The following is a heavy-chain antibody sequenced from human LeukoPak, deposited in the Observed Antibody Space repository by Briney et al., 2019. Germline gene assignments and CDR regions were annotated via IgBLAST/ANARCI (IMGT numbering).Heavy chain of an antibody. D-gene: IGHD3-10*01. J-gene: IGHJ5*02. CDR1: GGSISSGGYS. Sequence: SETLSLTCAVSGGSISSGGYSWSWIRQPPGKGLEWIGYIYHSGSTYYNPSLKSRVTISVDRSKNQFSLKLSSVTAADTAVYYCARAFYGSGSYQDSGWFDPWGQGTLVTVSS. V-gene: IGHV4-30-2*01. CDR3: ARAFYGSGSYQDSGWFDP. CDR2: IYHSGST.